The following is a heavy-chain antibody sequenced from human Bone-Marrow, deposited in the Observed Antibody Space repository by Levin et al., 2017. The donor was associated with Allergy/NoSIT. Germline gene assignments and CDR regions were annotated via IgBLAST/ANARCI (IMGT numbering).Heavy chain of an antibody. CDR2: IHGGDSDT. Sequence: PGESLKISCKTSGYNFDTFWIAWVRQMPGNGLEWVGIIHGGDSDTRYSPSFQGQVTISVDKSMATAYLQWTTLQPSDTAIYFCARHLPISFGGNSDFDFWGLGTQVTVSS. CDR1: GYNFDTFW. J-gene: IGHJ4*02. CDR3: ARHLPISFGGNSDFDF. V-gene: IGHV5-51*01. D-gene: IGHD4-23*01.